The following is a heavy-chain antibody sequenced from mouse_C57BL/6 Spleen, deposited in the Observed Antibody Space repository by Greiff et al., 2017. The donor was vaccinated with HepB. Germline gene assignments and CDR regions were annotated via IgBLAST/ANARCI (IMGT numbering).Heavy chain of an antibody. CDR3: ACGMVTCAY. V-gene: IGHV5-17*01. J-gene: IGHJ3*01. CDR2: ISSGSSTI. Sequence: DVMLVESGGGLVKPGGSLKLSCAASGFTFSDYGMHWVRQAPEKGLEWVAYISSGSSTIYYADTVKGRFTISRDNAKNTLFLQMTSLRSEDTAMYYCACGMVTCAYWGQGTLVTVSA. CDR1: GFTFSDYG. D-gene: IGHD2-2*01.